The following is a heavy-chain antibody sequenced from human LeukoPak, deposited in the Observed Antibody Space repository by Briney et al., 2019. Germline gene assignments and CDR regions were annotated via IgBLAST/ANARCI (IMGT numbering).Heavy chain of an antibody. CDR3: ARLWFGTYYYYYMDV. CDR2: IYHSGST. V-gene: IGHV4-39*07. CDR1: GGSISSSSYY. Sequence: SETLSLTCTVSGGSISSSSYYWGWIRQPPGKGPEWIGSIYHSGSTYYNPSLKSRVTISVDTSKNQFSLKLSSVTAADTAVYYCARLWFGTYYYYYMDVWGKGTTVTVSS. J-gene: IGHJ6*03. D-gene: IGHD3-10*01.